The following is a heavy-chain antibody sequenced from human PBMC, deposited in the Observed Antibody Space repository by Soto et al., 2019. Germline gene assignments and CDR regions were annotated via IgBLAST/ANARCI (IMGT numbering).Heavy chain of an antibody. J-gene: IGHJ5*02. D-gene: IGHD2-2*01. V-gene: IGHV4-30-2*01. CDR3: ARVPDR. CDR1: GGSISSGGYS. Sequence: SETLSLTCTVSGGSISSGGYSWSWIRQPPGKGLEWIGYIYHSGSTYYNPSLKSRVTILVDRSKNQFSLKLSSVTAAETAVYYCARVPDRWGQGALVTVSS. CDR2: IYHSGST.